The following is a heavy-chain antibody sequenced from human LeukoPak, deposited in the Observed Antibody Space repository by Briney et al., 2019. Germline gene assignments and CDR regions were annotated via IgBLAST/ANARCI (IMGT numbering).Heavy chain of an antibody. CDR2: IYPDDSDT. V-gene: IGHV5-51*01. CDR3: ARQKGVGGSGYYN. CDR1: GYTFSTYW. D-gene: IGHD5-12*01. Sequence: GESLKISCKGSGYTFSTYWIAWVRQMPGKGLGWMGIIYPDDSDTRYSLSFQGQVTISADKSISTAYLQWSSLKASDTAMFFCARQKGVGGSGYYNWGQGTLVTVSS. J-gene: IGHJ4*02.